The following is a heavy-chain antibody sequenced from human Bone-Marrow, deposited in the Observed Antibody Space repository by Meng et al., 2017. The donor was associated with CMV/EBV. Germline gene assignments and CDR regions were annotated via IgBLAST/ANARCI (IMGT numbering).Heavy chain of an antibody. D-gene: IGHD2-2*01. V-gene: IGHV1-69*05. Sequence: SVKVSCKVSGGTLSSYPISWVRQAPGQGLEWMGGIIPIFGTTNSAQKFQGRVTITTDESTSTAYMELSSLRSEDTAVYYCAREVQGCSSTRCFDWFDPWGQGTLVTVSS. CDR2: IIPIFGTT. J-gene: IGHJ5*02. CDR3: AREVQGCSSTRCFDWFDP. CDR1: GGTLSSYP.